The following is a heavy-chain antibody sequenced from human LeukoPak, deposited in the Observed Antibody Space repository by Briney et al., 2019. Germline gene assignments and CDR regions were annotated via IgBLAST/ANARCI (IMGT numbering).Heavy chain of an antibody. D-gene: IGHD3-22*01. V-gene: IGHV3-9*03. CDR1: GFTFDDYA. J-gene: IGHJ4*02. CDR3: AKGSYDSSGYYNFDY. Sequence: PGGSLRLSCAASGFTFDDYAMHWVRHAPGKGLEWVSGISWNSGSIGYADSVKGRFTISRDNAKNSLYLQMNSLRAEDMALYYCAKGSYDSSGYYNFDYWGQGTLVTVSS. CDR2: ISWNSGSI.